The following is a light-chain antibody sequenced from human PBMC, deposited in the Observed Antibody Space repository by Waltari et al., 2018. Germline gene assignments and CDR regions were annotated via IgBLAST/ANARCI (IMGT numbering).Light chain of an antibody. J-gene: IGLJ2*01. V-gene: IGLV2-11*01. CDR3: CSYAGSYTLI. CDR2: DVI. CDR1: SSDVGNYIY. Sequence: QSALTQPRSVSGSPGQSVTISCTGTSSDVGNYIYVSWYQQHPGKAPKLMIYDVIKRPSGVPDRLSASKSVNTASLTISGLQAEDEADYYCCSYAGSYTLIFGGGTKLTVL.